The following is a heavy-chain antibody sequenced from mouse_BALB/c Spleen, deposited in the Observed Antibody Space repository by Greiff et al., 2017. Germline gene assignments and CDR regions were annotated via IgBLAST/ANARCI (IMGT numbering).Heavy chain of an antibody. V-gene: IGHV5-12-1*01. CDR1: GFAFSSYD. CDR3: ARGHFDY. Sequence: EVQVVESGGGLVKPGGSLKLSCAASGFAFSSYDMSWVRQTPEKRLEWVAYISSGGGSTYYPDTVKGRFTISRDNAKNTLYLQMSSLKSEDTAMYYCARGHFDYWGQGTTLTVSS. CDR2: ISSGGGST. J-gene: IGHJ2*01.